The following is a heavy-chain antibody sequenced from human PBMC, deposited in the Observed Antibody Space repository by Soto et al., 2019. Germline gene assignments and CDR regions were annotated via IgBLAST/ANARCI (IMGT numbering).Heavy chain of an antibody. CDR3: AHGTKQNCTNGVCYTRGNNWFDP. CDR1: GFSLSTSGVG. Sequence: SGPTLVNPTQPLTLTCTFSGFSLSTSGVGVGWIRQPPGKALEWLALIYWDDDKRYSPTLKSRLTITKETSKNQMVLTMTNMDPVDTATYYCAHGTKQNCTNGVCYTRGNNWFDPWGQGTLVTVSS. J-gene: IGHJ5*02. D-gene: IGHD2-8*01. V-gene: IGHV2-5*02. CDR2: IYWDDDK.